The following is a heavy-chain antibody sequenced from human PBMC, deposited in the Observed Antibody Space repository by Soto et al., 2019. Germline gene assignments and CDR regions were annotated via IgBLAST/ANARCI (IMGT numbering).Heavy chain of an antibody. V-gene: IGHV1-2*02. CDR3: AKNQGVELVPLATVDWFDP. D-gene: IGHD1-26*01. Sequence: ASVKVSCKAGGYTFSDYYIQWVRQAPGQGLEYMGWISPKSGGAAYAQKFRGRVTMTRDTSVNLAYLHLSSLTSDDTAVYHCAKNQGVELVPLATVDWFDPWGQGSVVTVSS. CDR2: ISPKSGGA. CDR1: GYTFSDYY. J-gene: IGHJ5*02.